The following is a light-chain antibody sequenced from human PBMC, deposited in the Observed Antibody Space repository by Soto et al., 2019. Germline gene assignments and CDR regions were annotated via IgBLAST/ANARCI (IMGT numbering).Light chain of an antibody. Sequence: EVVLTQSPGTLSLSPGERATLSCRASQSINNNLAWYQHKPGQAPRLLIYSASSRAAGIPDRFSGSGSRTAFTLTISRLEPEDFAVYYGQQYGTSRVTFGPGTKVDIK. CDR1: QSINNN. J-gene: IGKJ3*01. V-gene: IGKV3-20*01. CDR3: QQYGTSRVT. CDR2: SAS.